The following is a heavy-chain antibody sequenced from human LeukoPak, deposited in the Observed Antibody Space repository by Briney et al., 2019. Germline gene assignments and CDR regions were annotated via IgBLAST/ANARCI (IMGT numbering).Heavy chain of an antibody. D-gene: IGHD1-14*01. CDR2: INHSGST. CDR3: ARGRRSYYYYYMDV. J-gene: IGHJ6*03. CDR1: GGSFSGYY. V-gene: IGHV4-34*01. Sequence: SETLSLTCAVYGGSFSGYYWSWIRQPPGKGLEWIGEINHSGSTNYNPSLKSRVTISVDTSKNQFSLKLSSVTAADTAVYYCARGRRSYYYYYMDVWGKGTTVTVSS.